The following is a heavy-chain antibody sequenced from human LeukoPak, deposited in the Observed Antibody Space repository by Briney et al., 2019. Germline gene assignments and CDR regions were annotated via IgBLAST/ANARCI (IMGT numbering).Heavy chain of an antibody. Sequence: TSQTLSLTCAVSGSSISSGGYSWSCIRQPPGKGLECIGYIYHSGSTYYNPSLKSRVTISVDRSKNQFSLKLSSVTAADTAVYYCARLGGREAYNWFDPWGQGTLVTVSS. CDR3: ARLGGREAYNWFDP. CDR2: IYHSGST. D-gene: IGHD6-25*01. J-gene: IGHJ5*02. CDR1: GSSISSGGYS. V-gene: IGHV4-30-2*01.